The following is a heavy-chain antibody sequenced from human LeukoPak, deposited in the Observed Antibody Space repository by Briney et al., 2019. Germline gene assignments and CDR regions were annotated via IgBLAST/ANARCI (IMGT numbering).Heavy chain of an antibody. CDR3: ARVGGGSCDY. Sequence: PSETLSLTCAVYGGSFSGYYWSWIRQPPGKGLEWIGEINHSGSTSYNPSLKSRVIISVDTSKNQFSLKVSSVTAADTAVYYCARVGGGSCDYWGQGTLVTVSS. CDR2: INHSGST. D-gene: IGHD2-15*01. V-gene: IGHV4-34*01. J-gene: IGHJ4*02. CDR1: GGSFSGYY.